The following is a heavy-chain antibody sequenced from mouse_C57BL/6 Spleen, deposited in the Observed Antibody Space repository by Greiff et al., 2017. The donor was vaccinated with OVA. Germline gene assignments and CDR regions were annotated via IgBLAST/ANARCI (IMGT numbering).Heavy chain of an antibody. J-gene: IGHJ2*01. V-gene: IGHV1-81*01. CDR3: ARGGAVGSLYYFDY. Sequence: QVQLQQSGAELARPGASVKLSCKASGYTFTSYGISWVKQRTGQGLEWIGEIYPRSGNTYYNEKFKGKATLTADKSSSTAYMELRSLTSEDSAVYFCARGGAVGSLYYFDYWGQGTTLTVSS. D-gene: IGHD6-5*01. CDR1: GYTFTSYG. CDR2: IYPRSGNT.